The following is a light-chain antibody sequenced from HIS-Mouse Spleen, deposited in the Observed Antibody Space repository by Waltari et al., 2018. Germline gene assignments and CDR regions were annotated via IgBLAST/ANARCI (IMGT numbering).Light chain of an antibody. CDR2: QDS. J-gene: IGLJ2*01. Sequence: SYELTQPPSVSVSPGQTASITCSGDKLGAKYACWYQQKPGQSPVLVSYQDSKRPSGIPERLSGSNSGNTATLTISGTQAMDEADYYCQAWDSSTDVVFGGGTKLTVL. V-gene: IGLV3-1*01. CDR1: KLGAKY. CDR3: QAWDSSTDVV.